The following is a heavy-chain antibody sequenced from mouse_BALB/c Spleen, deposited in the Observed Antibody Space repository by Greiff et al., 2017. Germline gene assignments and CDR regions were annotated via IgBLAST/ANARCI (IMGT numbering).Heavy chain of an antibody. J-gene: IGHJ4*01. CDR1: GYTFTSYW. V-gene: IGHV1-7*01. CDR3: ASYYDGGAMDY. D-gene: IGHD1-1*01. CDR2: INPSTGYT. Sequence: QVQLKESGAELAKPGASVKMSCKASGYTFTSYWMHWVKQRPGQGLEWIGYINPSTGYTEYNQKFKDKATLTADKSSSTAYMQLSSLTSEDSAVYYCASYYDGGAMDYWGQGTSVTVSS.